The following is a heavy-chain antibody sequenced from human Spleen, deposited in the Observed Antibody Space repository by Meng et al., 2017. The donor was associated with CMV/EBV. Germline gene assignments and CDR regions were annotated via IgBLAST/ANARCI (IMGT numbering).Heavy chain of an antibody. CDR3: ARGSREVDTIYYYYGMDV. J-gene: IGHJ6*02. V-gene: IGHV3-66*02. D-gene: IGHD3-10*01. CDR2: IYSAGST. Sequence: GGSLRLSCAASGFTVETNYMSWVRQAPGKGLEWVSDIYSAGSTYYADAVKGRFIISRDDSKNTLNLQMNSLRAEDTAVYYCARGSREVDTIYYYYGMDVWGQGTTVTVSS. CDR1: GFTVETNY.